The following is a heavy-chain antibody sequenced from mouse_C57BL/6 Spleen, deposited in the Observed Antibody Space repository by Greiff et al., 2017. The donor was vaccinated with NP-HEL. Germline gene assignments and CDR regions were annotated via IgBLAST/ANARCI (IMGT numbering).Heavy chain of an antibody. Sequence: QVQLQQSGPELVKPGASVKISCKASGYAFSSSWMNWVKQRPGKGLEWIGRIYPGDGDTNYNGKFKGKATLTADKSSSTAYMQLSSLTSEDSAVYFCARTRGYDGYYYAMDYWGQGTSVTVSS. CDR1: GYAFSSSW. V-gene: IGHV1-82*01. J-gene: IGHJ4*01. CDR2: IYPGDGDT. CDR3: ARTRGYDGYYYAMDY. D-gene: IGHD2-3*01.